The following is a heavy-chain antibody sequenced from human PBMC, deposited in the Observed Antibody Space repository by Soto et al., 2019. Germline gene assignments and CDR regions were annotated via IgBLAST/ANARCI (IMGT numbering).Heavy chain of an antibody. D-gene: IGHD3-16*01. CDR3: ARDFKAPNDAWAFDY. CDR1: DDSIASGADYW. CDR2: IYHSGTT. Sequence: PSETLSLTCTVSDDSIASGADYWWNWVRQPPGKGLEWIGEIYHSGTTIYNPSLKSRVTISVDESKNHFSLKLTSVTAADTAVYYCARDFKAPNDAWAFDYWGQGTLVTVSS. J-gene: IGHJ4*02. V-gene: IGHV4-4*02.